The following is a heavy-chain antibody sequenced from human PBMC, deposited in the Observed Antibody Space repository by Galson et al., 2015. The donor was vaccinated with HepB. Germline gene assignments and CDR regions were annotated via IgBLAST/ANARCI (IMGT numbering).Heavy chain of an antibody. V-gene: IGHV3-23*01. CDR2: ISQNDIST. D-gene: IGHD2/OR15-2a*01. CDR1: GLTLDAYG. J-gene: IGHJ6*03. Sequence: SLRLSCAASGLTLDAYGISWVRQAPGRGLQWVSAISQNDISTHYAAPVEGRFTISRQKSKNVVVLQMKRLKVEDTAVYYCARGSPTSFYHYYMDVWGKGTTVTVSS. CDR3: ARGSPTSFYHYYMDV.